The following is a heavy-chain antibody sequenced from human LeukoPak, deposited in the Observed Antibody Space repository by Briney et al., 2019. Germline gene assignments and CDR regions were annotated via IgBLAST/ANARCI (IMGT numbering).Heavy chain of an antibody. CDR1: GYSFSDYW. CDR2: IYPDDSDT. Sequence: GESLKISCKASGYSFSDYWIGWVRQMPGKGLEWMGIIYPDDSDTRKNPSFQGQVTISADKSISTAYLQWTSLKASDTAMYYCVRLLDYALDYWGQGTLVTVSS. J-gene: IGHJ4*02. D-gene: IGHD4-17*01. CDR3: VRLLDYALDY. V-gene: IGHV5-51*01.